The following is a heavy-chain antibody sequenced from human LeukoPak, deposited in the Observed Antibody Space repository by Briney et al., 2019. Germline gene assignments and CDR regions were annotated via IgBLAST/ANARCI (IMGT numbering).Heavy chain of an antibody. CDR1: GFSFSKSA. CDR3: AKDDSSGRGLGY. D-gene: IGHD6-25*01. J-gene: IGHJ4*02. CDR2: ISGNGGST. V-gene: IGHV3-23*01. Sequence: PGGSLRLSCEASGFSFSKSAMNWVRQAPGKGLEWVSAISGNGGSTFYVDSVKGRFTISRDNSKNTLYLQMNSLRAEDTAVYYCAKDDSSGRGLGYWGQGTLVTVSS.